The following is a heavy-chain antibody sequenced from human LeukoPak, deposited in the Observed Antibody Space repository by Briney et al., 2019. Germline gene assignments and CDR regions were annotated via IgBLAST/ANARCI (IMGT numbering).Heavy chain of an antibody. CDR3: ARLQYYDYVWGNYRTTPPTPFDY. J-gene: IGHJ4*02. CDR2: INPNSGGT. V-gene: IGHV1-2*02. Sequence: ASVKVSCKASGYTFTGYYMHWVRQAPGQGLEWMGCINPNSGGTNYAQKFQGRVTITADKSTGTAYMELSSLRSEDTAVYYCARLQYYDYVWGNYRTTPPTPFDYWGQGTLVTVSS. CDR1: GYTFTGYY. D-gene: IGHD3-16*02.